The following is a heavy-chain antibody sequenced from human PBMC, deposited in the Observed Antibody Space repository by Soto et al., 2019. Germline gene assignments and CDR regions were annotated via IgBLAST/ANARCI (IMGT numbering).Heavy chain of an antibody. CDR2: IGTAGDT. J-gene: IGHJ6*02. V-gene: IGHV3-13*01. CDR3: ARGPHNYSGSGSRKYGTDV. Sequence: GGSLRLSCAASGFTFSSYDRHWVRQATGKGREWVSAIGTAGDTYYPGSVKGRFTISRENAKNSLYLQMNSLRAGDTAVYYCARGPHNYSGSGSRKYGTDVWGQGTTVTVSS. D-gene: IGHD3-10*01. CDR1: GFTFSSYD.